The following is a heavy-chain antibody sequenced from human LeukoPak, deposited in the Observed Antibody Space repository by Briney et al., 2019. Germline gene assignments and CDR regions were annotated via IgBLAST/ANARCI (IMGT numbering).Heavy chain of an antibody. CDR1: GYTFTDYY. D-gene: IGHD3-16*01. Sequence: ASVKVSCKASGYTFTDYYLHWVRQAPGHGREWMGWINPNSGGTNYLQKFEGRVTMNRDTSISTANMELNRLRSGDTAVYYCSRAYTSPNGPYWGQGILVTVSS. CDR2: INPNSGGT. V-gene: IGHV1-2*02. J-gene: IGHJ4*02. CDR3: SRAYTSPNGPY.